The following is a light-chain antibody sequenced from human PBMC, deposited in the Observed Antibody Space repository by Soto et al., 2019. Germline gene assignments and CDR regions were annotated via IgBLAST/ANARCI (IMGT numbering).Light chain of an antibody. J-gene: IGKJ1*01. CDR1: HGIRDD. CDR3: LQDYGYPWT. CDR2: AAS. V-gene: IGKV1-6*01. Sequence: IQMTQSPSSLSASVGDRVTILCRASHGIRDDLGWYQQKPGKAPKLLIYAASILQSGVPLRFSGSGSGTNFTLSITSLQPEDSASYYCLQDYGYPWTFGQGTKVDIK.